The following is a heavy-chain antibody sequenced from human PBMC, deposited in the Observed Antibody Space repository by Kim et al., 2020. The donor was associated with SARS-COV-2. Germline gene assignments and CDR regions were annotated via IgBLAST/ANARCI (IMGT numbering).Heavy chain of an antibody. V-gene: IGHV3-30*18. J-gene: IGHJ4*02. CDR3: AKVSGYSADY. D-gene: IGHD3-22*01. CDR1: GFTVSSDG. Sequence: GGSLRLSCAASGFTVSSDGMYLGRQAPGKGREWVAGISYDGSNKYYADSVKGRFTISRDNSKHTMYLQMNSLIAEDTAVYYCAKVSGYSADYWGQGTLVTVSS. CDR2: ISYDGSNK.